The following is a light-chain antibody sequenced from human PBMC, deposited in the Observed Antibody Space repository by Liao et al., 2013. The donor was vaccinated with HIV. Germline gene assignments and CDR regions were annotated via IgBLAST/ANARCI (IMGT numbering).Light chain of an antibody. Sequence: SYELTQPPSMSVSPGQTASITCSGDKLGDKYVCWYQQKAGQSPVLVIYQDTKRPSGIPERFSGSNSGNTSTLTISGTQAMDEADYYCQAWDSAIAYVFGAGTKVTVL. CDR2: QDT. V-gene: IGLV3-1*01. J-gene: IGLJ1*01. CDR3: QAWDSAIAYV. CDR1: KLGDKY.